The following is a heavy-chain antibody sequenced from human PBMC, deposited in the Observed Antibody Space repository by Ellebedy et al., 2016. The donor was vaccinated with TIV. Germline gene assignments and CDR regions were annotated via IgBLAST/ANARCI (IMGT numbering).Heavy chain of an antibody. V-gene: IGHV3-30-3*01. D-gene: IGHD3-16*02. CDR1: GFTFKSYA. CDR3: ARERPSLDC. CDR2: ISYDGTTK. Sequence: GESLKISCAASGFTFKSYAMHWVRQAPGKGLEWVGLISYDGTTKYYADSVKGRFTISRDNSKNTVYLQMNSLRGEDTALYYCARERPSLDCWGQGTLVTVSS. J-gene: IGHJ4*02.